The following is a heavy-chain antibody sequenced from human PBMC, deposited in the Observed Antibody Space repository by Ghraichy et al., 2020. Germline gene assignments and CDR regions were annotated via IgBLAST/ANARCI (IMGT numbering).Heavy chain of an antibody. J-gene: IGHJ3*02. CDR1: GFTFSSYW. V-gene: IGHV3-7*01. D-gene: IGHD3-22*01. CDR2: IKQDGSEK. Sequence: GSLRLSCAASGFTFSSYWMSWVRQAPGKGLEWVANIKQDGSEKYYVDSVKGRFTISRDNAKNSLYLQMNSLRAEDTAVYYCARVRSITMIVGDDAFDIWGQGTMVTVSS. CDR3: ARVRSITMIVGDDAFDI.